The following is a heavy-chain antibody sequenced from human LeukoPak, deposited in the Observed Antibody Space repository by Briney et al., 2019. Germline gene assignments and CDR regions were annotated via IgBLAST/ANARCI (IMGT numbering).Heavy chain of an antibody. J-gene: IGHJ5*02. CDR1: GFAFSNYA. CDR2: ISSGGSST. CDR3: AKDMDTMMVIFNPT. V-gene: IGHV3-23*01. Sequence: GGSLRLSCAASGFAFSNYAMNWVCQTPGKGLEWVSTISSGGSSTYCADSVKGRFTISRDNSKSTLFLQMSSLRAEDAAVYYCAKDMDTMMVIFNPTWGQGTLVTVSS. D-gene: IGHD3-22*01.